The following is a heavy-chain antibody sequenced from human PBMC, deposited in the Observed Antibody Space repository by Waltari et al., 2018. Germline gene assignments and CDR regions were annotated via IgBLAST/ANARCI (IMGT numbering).Heavy chain of an antibody. V-gene: IGHV1-69*14. CDR2: LIPTVGTT. J-gene: IGHJ6*03. CDR1: GGSFASYG. Sequence: QVQLVQSGAEVKKPGSSVTVSCKASGGSFASYGISWVRQAPGQGLEWMGGLIPTVGTTNDAQKFQGRVTINADKSTSTAYMHLTSLRSEDAAVYYCAGGYYESSGFSFYYFYHMDVWGKGTTVTVSS. CDR3: AGGYYESSGFSFYYFYHMDV. D-gene: IGHD3-22*01.